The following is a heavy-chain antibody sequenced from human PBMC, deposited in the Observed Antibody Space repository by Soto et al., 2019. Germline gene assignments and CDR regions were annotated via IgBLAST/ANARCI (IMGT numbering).Heavy chain of an antibody. D-gene: IGHD6-13*01. CDR3: ARVDNIVAVKWFDP. CDR2: IYTSGST. V-gene: IGHV4-61*02. CDR1: GGSISSGGYY. Sequence: TLSLTCTVSGGSISSGGYYWSWIRQPAGKGLEWIGRIYTSGSTYYNPSLKSRVTISIDSSKNQISLKLTSVTAADTAVYYCARVDNIVAVKWFDPWGQGTLVTVSS. J-gene: IGHJ5*02.